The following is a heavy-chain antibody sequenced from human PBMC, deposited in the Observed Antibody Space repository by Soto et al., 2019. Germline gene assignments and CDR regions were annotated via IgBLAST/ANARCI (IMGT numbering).Heavy chain of an antibody. CDR1: GYTFTGYY. CDR3: AKKLYYYYGMDV. V-gene: IGHV1-2*02. CDR2: INPNSGGT. Sequence: GAPVKVSCKASGYTFTGYYMHWVRQAPGQGLEWMGWINPNSGGTNYAQKFQGRVTMTRDTSISTAYMELSRLRSDDTAVYYCAKKLYYYYGMDVWGQGTTVTVSS. J-gene: IGHJ6*02.